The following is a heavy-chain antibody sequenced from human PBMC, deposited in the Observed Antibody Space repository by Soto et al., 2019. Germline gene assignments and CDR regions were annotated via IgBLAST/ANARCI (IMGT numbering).Heavy chain of an antibody. CDR2: LYWDDDN. J-gene: IGHJ3*02. D-gene: IGHD6-19*01. V-gene: IGHV2-5*02. CDR1: GFSLRTTGVG. CDR3: AHNPPQDSGAFDI. Sequence: QITLKESGPTLVNPTQALTLTCTFSGFSLRTTGVGVGWIRQPPGKALEWLALLYWDDDNRYNPSLKSGLTLTKDTSKSQVVLTLTNVDPADTATYYCAHNPPQDSGAFDIWGQGTMVTVSS.